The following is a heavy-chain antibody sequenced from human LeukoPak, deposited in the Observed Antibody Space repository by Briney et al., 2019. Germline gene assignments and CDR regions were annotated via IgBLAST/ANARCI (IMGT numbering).Heavy chain of an antibody. D-gene: IGHD6-19*01. CDR2: IYTSVST. J-gene: IGHJ4*02. Sequence: PSETLSLTCTVSGGSISSYYWSCIRQPAGKGLEWIGRIYTSVSTNYNPSLKSRVTMSVDTSKNQFSLKLSSVTAADTAVYSCARDSSGWSSGYYFDYWGQGTLVTVSS. V-gene: IGHV4-4*07. CDR3: ARDSSGWSSGYYFDY. CDR1: GGSISSYY.